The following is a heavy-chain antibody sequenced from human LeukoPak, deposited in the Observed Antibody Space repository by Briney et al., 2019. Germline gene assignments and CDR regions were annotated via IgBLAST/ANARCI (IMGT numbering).Heavy chain of an antibody. CDR2: THYSGST. Sequence: PSETLSFTCTVSGGSISTYYWSWIRQPPGKGLEWIGYTHYSGSTNYNPSLKSRVTISVDTSKNQFSLTVNSVTAADTAVYYCARCGSNNRGYHYMDDWGKGTTVTVSS. D-gene: IGHD2/OR15-2a*01. CDR3: ARCGSNNRGYHYMDD. J-gene: IGHJ6*03. CDR1: GGSISTYY. V-gene: IGHV4-59*01.